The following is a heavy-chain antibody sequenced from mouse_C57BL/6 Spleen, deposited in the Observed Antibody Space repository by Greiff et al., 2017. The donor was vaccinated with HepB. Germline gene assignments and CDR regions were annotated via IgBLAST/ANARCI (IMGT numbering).Heavy chain of an antibody. CDR1: GYAFSSSW. CDR2: IYPGDGDT. Sequence: QVQLQQSGPELVKPGASVKISCKASGYAFSSSWMNWVKQRPGKGLEWIGRIYPGDGDTNYNGKFKGKATLTADKSSSTAYMQLSSLTSEDSAVYFCARGDYAHFDYWGQGTTLTVSS. V-gene: IGHV1-82*01. D-gene: IGHD2-4*01. CDR3: ARGDYAHFDY. J-gene: IGHJ2*01.